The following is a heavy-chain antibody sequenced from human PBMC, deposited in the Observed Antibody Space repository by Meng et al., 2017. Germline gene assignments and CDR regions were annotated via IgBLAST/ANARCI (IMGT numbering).Heavy chain of an antibody. V-gene: IGHV3-21*01. Sequence: ESLKIPVAAPGFPFGSHSIHWVRQAPGKGLEWVASISGGGSYIYYADSVRGRFTISRDNARNSLYLRMNSLRVEDTAVYYCARDLPPSYFDYWGQGTLVTVSS. CDR2: ISGGGSYI. CDR1: GFPFGSHS. CDR3: ARDLPPSYFDY. J-gene: IGHJ4*02.